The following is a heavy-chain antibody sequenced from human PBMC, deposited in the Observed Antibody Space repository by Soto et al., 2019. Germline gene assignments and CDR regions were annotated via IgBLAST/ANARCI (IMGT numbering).Heavy chain of an antibody. CDR1: GFTFSSYA. D-gene: IGHD5-18*01. J-gene: IGHJ5*02. Sequence: QVQLVESGGGVVQPGRSLRLSCAASGFTFSSYAMHWVRQAPGKGLEWVAVISYDGSNKYYADSVKGRFTISRDNSKNTLYLQMNSLRAEDTAVYYCARGATAMVNRGWFDPWGQGTLVTVSS. CDR3: ARGATAMVNRGWFDP. V-gene: IGHV3-30-3*01. CDR2: ISYDGSNK.